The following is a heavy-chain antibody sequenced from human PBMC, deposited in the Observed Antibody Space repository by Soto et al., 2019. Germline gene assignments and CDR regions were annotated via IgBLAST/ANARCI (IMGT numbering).Heavy chain of an antibody. J-gene: IGHJ4*02. Sequence: QVQLVESGGGVVQPGRSLRLSCAASGFTFSSYGMHWVRQAPGKGLEWVAVISYDGSNKYYADSVKGRFTISRDNSKNTLYLQMNSLRAEDTAVYYCAKDQWVGDPGGYWGQGTLVTVSS. CDR1: GFTFSSYG. CDR2: ISYDGSNK. D-gene: IGHD2-21*02. CDR3: AKDQWVGDPGGY. V-gene: IGHV3-30*18.